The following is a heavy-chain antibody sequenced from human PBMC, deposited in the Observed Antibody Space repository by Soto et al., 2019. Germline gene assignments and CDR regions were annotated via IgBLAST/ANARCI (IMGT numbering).Heavy chain of an antibody. J-gene: IGHJ6*02. CDR1: GYTFTSYD. CDR2: MDPNSGST. D-gene: IGHD3-3*01. CDR3: ARERKFDFWRKGLDV. Sequence: QAQLVQSGAEVKKPGASVKVSCKAPGYTFTSYDINWVRQAPGQGLEWLGWMDPNSGSTGYAQNFQGRVTMTRNISINTAHMELSSLRSEDTAVYYCARERKFDFWRKGLDVWGQGTTVTVSS. V-gene: IGHV1-8*01.